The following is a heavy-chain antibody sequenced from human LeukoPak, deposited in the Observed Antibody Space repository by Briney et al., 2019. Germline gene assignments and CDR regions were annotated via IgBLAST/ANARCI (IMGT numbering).Heavy chain of an antibody. CDR1: GYTFSNFG. CDR2: ISGNNDNP. D-gene: IGHD2-2*01. CDR3: ARDGTSTDDY. Sequence: ASVKVPCKTSGYTFSNFGISWVRQAPGQGLEWMGWISGNNDNPNYGQKFQGRFTVTTDSSTSTAYMELRNLRSDDTAVYYCARDGTSTDDYWGQGTLVTVSS. V-gene: IGHV1-18*01. J-gene: IGHJ4*02.